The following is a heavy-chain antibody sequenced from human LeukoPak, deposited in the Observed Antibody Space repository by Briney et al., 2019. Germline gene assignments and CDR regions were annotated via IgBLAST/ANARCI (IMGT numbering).Heavy chain of an antibody. CDR3: TTSYYGSGSYKLSDY. CDR2: IKSKTDGGTT. CDR1: GFTFSNAW. V-gene: IGHV3-15*01. J-gene: IGHJ4*02. D-gene: IGHD3-10*01. Sequence: KAGGSLRLSCAASGFTFSNAWMSWVRRAPGKGLEWVGRIKSKTDGGTTDYAAPVKGRFTISRDDSKNTLYLQMNSLKTEDTAVYYCTTSYYGSGSYKLSDYWGQGTLVTVSS.